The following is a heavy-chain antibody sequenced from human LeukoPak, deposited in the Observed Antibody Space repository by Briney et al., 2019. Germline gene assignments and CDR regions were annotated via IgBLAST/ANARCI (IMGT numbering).Heavy chain of an antibody. CDR1: GLTFSSYA. CDR2: ISGSGDNT. Sequence: PGGSLRLSCAASGLTFSSYAMSWVRQAPGKGLEWVSVISGSGDNTYYADSVKGRFTISRDNSKNTLYLQMNSLRAEDTAVYYCAKDSSASCYSPLDYWGQGTLVT. J-gene: IGHJ4*02. V-gene: IGHV3-23*01. D-gene: IGHD2-15*01. CDR3: AKDSSASCYSPLDY.